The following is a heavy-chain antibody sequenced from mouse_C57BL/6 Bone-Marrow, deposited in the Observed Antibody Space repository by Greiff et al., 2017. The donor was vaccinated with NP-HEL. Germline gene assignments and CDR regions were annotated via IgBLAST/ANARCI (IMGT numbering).Heavy chain of an antibody. D-gene: IGHD1-1*01. CDR2: INYDGSST. J-gene: IGHJ2*01. Sequence: EVKLVESEGGLVQPGSSMKLSCTASGFTFSDYYMAWVRQVPEKGLEWVANINYDGSSTYYLDSLKSRFIISRDNAKNILYLQMSSLKSEDTATYYCAREGDYYGSSYNFDYWGQGTTLTVSS. V-gene: IGHV5-16*01. CDR3: AREGDYYGSSYNFDY. CDR1: GFTFSDYY.